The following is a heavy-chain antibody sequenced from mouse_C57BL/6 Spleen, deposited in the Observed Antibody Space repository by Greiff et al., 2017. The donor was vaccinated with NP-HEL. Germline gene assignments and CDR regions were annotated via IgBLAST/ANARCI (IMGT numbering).Heavy chain of an antibody. D-gene: IGHD2-1*01. V-gene: IGHV1-66*01. CDR1: GYSFTSYY. CDR3: ARYGNYLFDY. Sequence: QVQLQQSGPELVKPGASVKISCKASGYSFTSYYIHWVKQRPGQGLEWIGWIYPGSGNTKYNEKFKGKATLTADTSSSTAYMQLSSLTSEDSAVYYCARYGNYLFDYWGQGTTLTVSS. J-gene: IGHJ2*01. CDR2: IYPGSGNT.